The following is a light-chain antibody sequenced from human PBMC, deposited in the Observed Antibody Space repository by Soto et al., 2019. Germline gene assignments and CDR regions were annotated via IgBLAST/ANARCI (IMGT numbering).Light chain of an antibody. CDR2: DDN. J-gene: IGLJ1*01. V-gene: IGLV3-21*02. CDR3: QVWNITTDHYV. Sequence: SYELTQPPSGSVAPGQTARITGGGNNIGSTSVHWYQQRPGQAPGLVVYDDNDRPSGIPERFSGSNSENTATLTITRVEAGDEADYYCQVWNITTDHYVFGTGTKVTVL. CDR1: NIGSTS.